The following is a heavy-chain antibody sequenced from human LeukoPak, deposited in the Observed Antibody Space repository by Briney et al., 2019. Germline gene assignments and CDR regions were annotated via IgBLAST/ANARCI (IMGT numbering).Heavy chain of an antibody. J-gene: IGHJ3*02. Sequence: PSETLSLTCTVSGGSISSFYWSWIRQPPGKGLEWIGYIYYSGSTNYNPSLKSRVTISVDTSKNQFSLKLSSVTAADTAVYYCARIYDFWSGYHDAFDIWGQGTMVTVSS. CDR2: IYYSGST. CDR1: GGSISSFY. D-gene: IGHD3-3*01. CDR3: ARIYDFWSGYHDAFDI. V-gene: IGHV4-59*01.